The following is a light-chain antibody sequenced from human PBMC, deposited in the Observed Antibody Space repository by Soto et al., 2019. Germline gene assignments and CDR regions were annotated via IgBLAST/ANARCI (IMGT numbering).Light chain of an antibody. J-gene: IGLJ3*02. V-gene: IGLV2-14*01. CDR1: SSDVGGYNH. Sequence: QSALTQPASVSGSPGQSITISCTGTSSDVGGYNHVSWYQQHPDKAPKLIIYEVSNRPSGVSNRFSGSKSGNTASLTISGLQAEDEADYYCTSYTTSITWVFGGGTKLTVL. CDR2: EVS. CDR3: TSYTTSITWV.